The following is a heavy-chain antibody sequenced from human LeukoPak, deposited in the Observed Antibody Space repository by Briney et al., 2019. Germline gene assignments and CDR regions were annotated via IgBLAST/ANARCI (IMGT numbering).Heavy chain of an antibody. CDR2: MNPNSGNT. V-gene: IGHV1-8*01. CDR1: GYTFTSYD. Sequence: ASVKVSCKASGYTFTSYDINWVRQATGQGLEWMGWMNPNSGNTGYAQKFQGRVTMTRNTSISTAYMELSSLRSEDTAVYYCARAEGPLYYYYYGMDVWGQGTTVTVSS. J-gene: IGHJ6*02. CDR3: ARAEGPLYYYYYGMDV.